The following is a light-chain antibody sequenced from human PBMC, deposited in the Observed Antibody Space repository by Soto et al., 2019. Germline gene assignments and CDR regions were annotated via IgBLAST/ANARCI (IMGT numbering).Light chain of an antibody. CDR1: QDISNY. Sequence: DIQMTQSPSSLSASVGDRVTITCQASQDISNYLNWYQQKPGKAPKLLIYDASNLETGVPSRFSGSGSATDFTVTISSLQREDIATYYCQQYDNLPPGGFGQGTKLEIK. CDR3: QQYDNLPPGG. J-gene: IGKJ2*03. V-gene: IGKV1-33*01. CDR2: DAS.